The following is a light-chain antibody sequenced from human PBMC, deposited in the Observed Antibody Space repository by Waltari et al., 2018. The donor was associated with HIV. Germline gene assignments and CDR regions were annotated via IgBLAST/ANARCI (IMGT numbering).Light chain of an antibody. CDR3: CSYANTYTFYYV. CDR1: SSDVGGDNY. V-gene: IGLV2-11*01. CDR2: DVN. Sequence: QSALTQPRSVSGSPGQSVAISCTGTSSDVGGDNYVSWYQQYPGKAPKIIIFDVNKRPPGVPDRCSGSKSGNTASLTISGLQAEDEADYYCCSYANTYTFYYVFGTGTKVTVL. J-gene: IGLJ1*01.